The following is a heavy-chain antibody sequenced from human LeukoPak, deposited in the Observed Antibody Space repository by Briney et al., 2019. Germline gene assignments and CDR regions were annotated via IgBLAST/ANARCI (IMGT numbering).Heavy chain of an antibody. CDR1: GFTFSSYG. Sequence: GGSLRLSCAASGFTFSSYGMHWVRQAPGKGLEWVAFIRYDGSNKYYADSVKGRFTISRDNSKNTLYLQMNSLRAEDTAVYYCAKDMGYYDSSGYPAAFDIWGQGTMVTVSS. V-gene: IGHV3-30*02. D-gene: IGHD3-22*01. CDR3: AKDMGYYDSSGYPAAFDI. CDR2: IRYDGSNK. J-gene: IGHJ3*02.